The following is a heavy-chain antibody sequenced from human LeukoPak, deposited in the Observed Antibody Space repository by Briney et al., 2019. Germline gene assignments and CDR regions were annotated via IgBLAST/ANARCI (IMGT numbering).Heavy chain of an antibody. CDR3: AKGLGYCSGGSCSTPLDY. CDR2: ISYDGSNK. V-gene: IGHV3-30*04. D-gene: IGHD2-15*01. CDR1: GFTFSSYA. J-gene: IGHJ4*02. Sequence: GGSLRLSCAASGFTFSSYAMHWVRQAPGKGLEWVAVISYDGSNKYYADSVKGRFTISRDNSKNTLYLQMNSLRAEDTAVYYCAKGLGYCSGGSCSTPLDYWGQGTLVTVSS.